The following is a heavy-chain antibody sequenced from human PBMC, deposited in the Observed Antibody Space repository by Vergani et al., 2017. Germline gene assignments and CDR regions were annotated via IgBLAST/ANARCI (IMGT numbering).Heavy chain of an antibody. CDR2: IDPSDSYT. CDR1: GYSFTSYW. CDR3: ARQVAVAGKWWGPYYYYGMDV. D-gene: IGHD6-19*01. V-gene: IGHV5-10-1*01. Sequence: EVQLVQSGAEVKKPGESLRISCKGSGYSFTSYWISWVRQMPGKGLEWMGRIDPSDSYTNYSPSFQGHVTISADKSISTAYLQWSSLKASDTAMYYCARQVAVAGKWWGPYYYYGMDVWGQGILVTVSS. J-gene: IGHJ6*02.